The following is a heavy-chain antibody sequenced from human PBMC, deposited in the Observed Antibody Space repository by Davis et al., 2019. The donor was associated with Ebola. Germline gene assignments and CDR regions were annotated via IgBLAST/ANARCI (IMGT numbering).Heavy chain of an antibody. CDR3: AKVAGYSSSWYVGYYGMDV. CDR1: GFTFSSYG. D-gene: IGHD6-13*01. J-gene: IGHJ6*02. Sequence: GESLKISCAASGFTFSSYGMHWVRQAPGKGLEWVAVIWYDGSNKYYADSVKGRFTISRDNSKKTLYLQMNSLRAEDTAVYYCAKVAGYSSSWYVGYYGMDVWGQGTTVTVSS. CDR2: IWYDGSNK. V-gene: IGHV3-30*02.